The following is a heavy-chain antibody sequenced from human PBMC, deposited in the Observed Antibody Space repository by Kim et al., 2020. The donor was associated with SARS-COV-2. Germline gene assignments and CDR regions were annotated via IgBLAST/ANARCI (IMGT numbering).Heavy chain of an antibody. J-gene: IGHJ5*02. V-gene: IGHV4-61*01. Sequence: SETLSLTCTVSGGSVSSGSYYWSWIRQPPGKGLEWIGYIYYSGSTIYNPSLKSRVTISVDTSKNQFSLKLSSVTAADTAVYYCARDHGSGGYRGYDHWGQRTLVTVSS. CDR3: ARDHGSGGYRGYDH. D-gene: IGHD5-12*01. CDR1: GGSVSSGSYY. CDR2: IYYSGST.